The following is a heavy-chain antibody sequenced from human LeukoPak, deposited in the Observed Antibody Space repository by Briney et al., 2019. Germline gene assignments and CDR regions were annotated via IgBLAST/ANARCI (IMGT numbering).Heavy chain of an antibody. CDR2: IRFDGSEK. CDR1: GFTLSNYC. Sequence: GGSLRLSCAASGFTLSNYCMHWVRQAPGKGLEWVAFIRFDGSEKYDADSVQGRFTVSRDISNNTLFLQMDSLRPEDTAVYYCAKATTYHDSWSRSHRMGYYYDYWGQGTLVTVSS. V-gene: IGHV3-30*02. D-gene: IGHD3-3*01. J-gene: IGHJ4*02. CDR3: AKATTYHDSWSRSHRMGYYYDY.